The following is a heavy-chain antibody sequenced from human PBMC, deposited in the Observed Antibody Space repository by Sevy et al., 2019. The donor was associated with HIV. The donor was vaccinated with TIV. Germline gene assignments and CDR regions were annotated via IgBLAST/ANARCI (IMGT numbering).Heavy chain of an antibody. D-gene: IGHD6-6*01. CDR1: GGSFSGYY. Sequence: SETLSLTCAVYGGSFSGYYWSWIRQPPGKGLEWIREINHSGSTNYNPSLKSRVTISVDTSKNQFSLKLSSVTAADTAVYYCARKGRYSSSIRIDYWGQGTLVTVSS. J-gene: IGHJ4*02. CDR3: ARKGRYSSSIRIDY. V-gene: IGHV4-34*01. CDR2: INHSGST.